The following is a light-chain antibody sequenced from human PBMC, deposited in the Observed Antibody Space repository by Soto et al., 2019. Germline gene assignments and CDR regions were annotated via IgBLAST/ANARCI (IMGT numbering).Light chain of an antibody. CDR2: EVT. V-gene: IGLV2-8*01. J-gene: IGLJ2*01. Sequence: QSVLTQPPSASGSPGQSVTISCTGTSSDIGGHNYVSWYKHHPGKVPKLVIYEVTKRPSGVPDRFSGSKYGNTASLTVSGIHAEDEADYYCTSYAGSNVVFGGGTKLTVL. CDR1: SSDIGGHNY. CDR3: TSYAGSNVV.